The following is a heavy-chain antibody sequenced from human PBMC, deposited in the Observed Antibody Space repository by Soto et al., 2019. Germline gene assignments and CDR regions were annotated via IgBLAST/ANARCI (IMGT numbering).Heavy chain of an antibody. CDR1: GGSISSGGYY. V-gene: IGHV4-31*03. CDR2: IYYSGST. Sequence: QVQLQESGPGLVKPSQTLSLTCTVSGGSISSGGYYWSWIRQHPGKGLEWIGYIYYSGSTYYNPSLKSRVTIXXDXSXXQCSLKLSSVTAADTAVYYCARGGIVATILGAFDIWGQGTMVTVSS. CDR3: ARGGIVATILGAFDI. J-gene: IGHJ3*02. D-gene: IGHD5-12*01.